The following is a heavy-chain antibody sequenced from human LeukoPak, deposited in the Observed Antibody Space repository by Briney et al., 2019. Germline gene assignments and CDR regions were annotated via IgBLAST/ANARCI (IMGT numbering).Heavy chain of an antibody. CDR1: GGSISSYY. V-gene: IGHV4-59*01. D-gene: IGHD2-2*01. J-gene: IGHJ3*02. Sequence: SETLSLTCTVSGGSISSYYWRWLRQPPGKGLEWIGYIYYSGSTNYNPSLKSRVTISVDTSKNQFSLKLSSVTAADTAVYYCARAHSYCSSTSCSYDAFDIWGQGTMVTVSS. CDR3: ARAHSYCSSTSCSYDAFDI. CDR2: IYYSGST.